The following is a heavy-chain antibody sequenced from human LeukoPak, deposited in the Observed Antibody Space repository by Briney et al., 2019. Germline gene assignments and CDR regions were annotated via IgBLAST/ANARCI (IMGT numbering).Heavy chain of an antibody. CDR2: ISYDGSNK. V-gene: IGHV3-30*18. CDR1: GFTFSSYA. Sequence: GGSLRLSCAASGFTFSSYAMSWVRQAPGKGLEWVAVISYDGSNKYYADSVKGRFTISRDNSKNTLYLQMNSLRAEDTAVYYCAKDLLRLGYFDYWGQGTLVTVSS. D-gene: IGHD3-16*01. J-gene: IGHJ4*02. CDR3: AKDLLRLGYFDY.